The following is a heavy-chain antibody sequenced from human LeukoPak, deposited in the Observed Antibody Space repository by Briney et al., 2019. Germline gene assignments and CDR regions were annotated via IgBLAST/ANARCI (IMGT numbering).Heavy chain of an antibody. D-gene: IGHD2-2*01. CDR2: ISSSSSTI. CDR1: GFTFSSYS. V-gene: IGHV3-48*04. J-gene: IGHJ4*02. Sequence: PGGSLRLSCAASGFTFSSYSMNWVRQAPGKGLEWVSYISSSSSTIYYADSVKGRSTISRDNAKNSLYLQMNSLRAEDTAVYYCARGYCSSTSCYFWDYWGQGTLVTVSS. CDR3: ARGYCSSTSCYFWDY.